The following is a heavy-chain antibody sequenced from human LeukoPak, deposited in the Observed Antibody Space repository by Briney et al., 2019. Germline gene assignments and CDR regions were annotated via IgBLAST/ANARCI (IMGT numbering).Heavy chain of an antibody. D-gene: IGHD3-10*01. CDR3: ARGAYGRVLWFGESRYYYYMDV. CDR1: GYTFTSYV. V-gene: IGHV1-3*03. CDR2: INAGNGNT. J-gene: IGHJ6*03. Sequence: ASVKVSCKASGYTFTSYVIHWVRQAPGQRLEWMGWINAGNGNTKYSQEFQDRVTITRDTSASTAYMELSSLRSEDTAVYYCARGAYGRVLWFGESRYYYYMDVWGKGTTVTISS.